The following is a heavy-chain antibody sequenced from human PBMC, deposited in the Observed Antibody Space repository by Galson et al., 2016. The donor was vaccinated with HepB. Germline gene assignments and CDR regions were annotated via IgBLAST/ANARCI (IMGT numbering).Heavy chain of an antibody. CDR2: IRSKANTYAT. D-gene: IGHD1-26*01. CDR1: GLTFSGSA. CDR3: TRPVGTANCLDP. Sequence: SLRLSCAVYGLTFSGSAIHWVRQSSGKGLEWVGRIRSKANTYATAYAASVKGRFIISRDDSKNTAYLQMNSLETEDTAVYYCTRPVGTANCLDPWGQGALVIVSS. J-gene: IGHJ5*02. V-gene: IGHV3-73*01.